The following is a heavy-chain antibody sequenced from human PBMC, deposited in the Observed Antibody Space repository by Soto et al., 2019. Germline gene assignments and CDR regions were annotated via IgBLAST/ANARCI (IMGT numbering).Heavy chain of an antibody. D-gene: IGHD5-12*01. Sequence: QVQLVESGGGVVQCGRSLRLSCVASGFTFSNYGMHWVRQAPGKGLEWVAVISYDGSNKYADSVKGRFTISRDNSKNTVHLQMNSLRAEDTAVYYCGKSGYDHYYFDYWGQGNLVTVSS. CDR3: GKSGYDHYYFDY. V-gene: IGHV3-30*18. CDR2: ISYDGSNK. CDR1: GFTFSNYG. J-gene: IGHJ4*02.